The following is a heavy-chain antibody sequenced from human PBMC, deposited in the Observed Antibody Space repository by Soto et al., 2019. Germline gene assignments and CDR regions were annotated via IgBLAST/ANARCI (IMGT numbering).Heavy chain of an antibody. D-gene: IGHD6-13*01. Sequence: GTSVELSCKASGFSVTSSAVQWVRQARGQRLEWIGWIVVGSGNANYAQKFQERVTITRDMSTSTAYMELSSLRSEDTAVYYCAADRRGAADYYGMDVWGQGTTVTVSS. CDR3: AADRRGAADYYGMDV. J-gene: IGHJ6*02. V-gene: IGHV1-58*01. CDR1: GFSVTSSA. CDR2: IVVGSGNA.